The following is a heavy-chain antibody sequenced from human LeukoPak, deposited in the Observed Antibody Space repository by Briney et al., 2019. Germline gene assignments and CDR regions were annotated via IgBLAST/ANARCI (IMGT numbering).Heavy chain of an antibody. CDR2: ISDDGRNK. J-gene: IGHJ4*02. CDR3: AKDRSRTWSFDY. V-gene: IGHV3-30*18. CDR1: GFTCRSYG. D-gene: IGHD6-13*01. Sequence: PGRSLRLSCAASGFTCRSYGMHWVRQAPGKGLEWVAVISDDGRNKYYADSVKGRFTISRDDSKNTLYLQMNSLRAEDTAMYFCAKDRSRTWSFDYWGQGTLVTVSS.